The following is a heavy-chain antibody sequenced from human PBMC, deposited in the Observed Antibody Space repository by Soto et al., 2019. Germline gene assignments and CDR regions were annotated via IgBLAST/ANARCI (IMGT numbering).Heavy chain of an antibody. J-gene: IGHJ4*02. CDR3: ARARSRARTYYYDSSGYYYFDY. V-gene: IGHV1-18*01. D-gene: IGHD3-22*01. CDR2: ISAYNGNT. Sequence: GASVKVSCKASGYTFTSYGISWVRQAPGQGLEWMGWISAYNGNTSYAQKLQGRVTMTTDTSTSTAYMELRSLRSDDTAVYYCARARSRARTYYYDSSGYYYFDYWGQGTLVTVSS. CDR1: GYTFTSYG.